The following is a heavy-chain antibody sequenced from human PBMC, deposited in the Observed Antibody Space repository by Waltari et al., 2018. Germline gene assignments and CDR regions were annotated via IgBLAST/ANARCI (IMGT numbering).Heavy chain of an antibody. J-gene: IGHJ5*02. Sequence: QLQLQESGTGLVEPSRTLSLCCAIPGDSVSNTYWWRGVRQSPQKGLEWIGQVHGRGRSKYSPSLASRLTVSLDTSKNAFSLKVTSATAADTAVYYCARDRGRGLYLDTWGPGTLVTVSP. CDR1: GDSVSNTYW. D-gene: IGHD2-15*01. CDR3: ARDRGRGLYLDT. CDR2: VHGRGRS. V-gene: IGHV4-4*02.